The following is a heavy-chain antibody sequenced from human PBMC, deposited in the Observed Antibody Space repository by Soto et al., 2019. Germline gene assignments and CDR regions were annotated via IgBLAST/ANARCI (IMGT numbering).Heavy chain of an antibody. CDR1: SGSFIGYY. J-gene: IGHJ4*02. V-gene: IGHV4-34*01. Sequence: SSETLSLTCVVYSGSFIGYYWTWIRQPPGKGLEWIGEINHSGKTNYNPSLKSRITMSVDTSKNQFSLKLSSVTAADTAVYYCARGPPYSGSYYRYWGQGTLVTVSS. CDR2: INHSGKT. CDR3: ARGPPYSGSYYRY. D-gene: IGHD1-26*01.